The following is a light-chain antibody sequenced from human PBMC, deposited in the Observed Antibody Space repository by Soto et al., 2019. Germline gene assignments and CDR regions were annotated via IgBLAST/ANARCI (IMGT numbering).Light chain of an antibody. V-gene: IGKV3-20*01. CDR2: AAS. CDR1: QSVTSNY. J-gene: IGKJ1*01. Sequence: EVVLTQSLGTVSLSPGERATLSCRASQSVTSNYLAWYQQKPGQAPRLLIYAASSRATGIPDRFSGSGSGTDFSLTISRLEPEDFAVYYCQQYGSSLTWRFGQGTKVEIK. CDR3: QQYGSSLTWR.